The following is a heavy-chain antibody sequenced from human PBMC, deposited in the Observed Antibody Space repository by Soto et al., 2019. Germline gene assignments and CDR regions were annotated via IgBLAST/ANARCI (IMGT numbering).Heavy chain of an antibody. D-gene: IGHD2-21*02. CDR3: TRGGAYGGNSGDAFDI. CDR1: GYTFTGYA. Sequence: SVKVSCKASGYTFTGYAMHWVRQAPGQGLEWMGGIIPIFGTANYAQKFQGRVTITADESTSTAYMELSSLRSEDTAVYYCTRGGAYGGNSGDAFDIWGQGTMVTVSS. J-gene: IGHJ3*02. CDR2: IIPIFGTA. V-gene: IGHV1-69*13.